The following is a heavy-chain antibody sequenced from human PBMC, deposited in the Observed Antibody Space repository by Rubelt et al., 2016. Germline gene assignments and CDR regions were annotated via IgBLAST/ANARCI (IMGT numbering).Heavy chain of an antibody. CDR1: GFTFSSYS. Sequence: EVQLVESGGGLVQPGGSLRLSCAASGFTFSSYSMNWVRQAPGKGLEWVANINEDGSGEHYVDSVKGRFTISRENTKNSLYLQMSSLRAEDTAVYYCATSHGGHWGQGSLVTVSS. CDR2: INEDGSGE. V-gene: IGHV3-7*01. D-gene: IGHD3-10*01. CDR3: ATSHGGH. J-gene: IGHJ4*02.